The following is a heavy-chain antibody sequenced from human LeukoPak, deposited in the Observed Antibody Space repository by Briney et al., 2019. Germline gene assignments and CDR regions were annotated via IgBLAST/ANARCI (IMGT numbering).Heavy chain of an antibody. CDR2: INHSGST. V-gene: IGHV4-34*01. CDR1: VGSFSGYY. D-gene: IGHD6-6*01. CDR3: ARGGGGSSSCRRFYHHYMDV. Sequence: SETLSLTCAVYVGSFSGYYWSWIRQPPRKGLEWIGEINHSGSTNYNPSLKSRATISVDTSKNQFSLKLSSVTAADRAVYYCARGGGGSSSCRRFYHHYMDVGGKGTTVTVSS. J-gene: IGHJ6*03.